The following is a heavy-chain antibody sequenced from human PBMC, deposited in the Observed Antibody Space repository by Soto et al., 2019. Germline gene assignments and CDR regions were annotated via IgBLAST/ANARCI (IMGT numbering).Heavy chain of an antibody. CDR3: ARGRIAADY. Sequence: QVQLVESGGGVVQPGRSLRLSCAASGFTFSSYGMHWVRQAPGKGLEWVAVIWYDGSNKYYADSVKGRFTISRDNSKNALYLQMSSLRAEDTAVYYCARGRIAADYWGQGTLVTVSS. V-gene: IGHV3-33*01. D-gene: IGHD6-13*01. CDR2: IWYDGSNK. CDR1: GFTFSSYG. J-gene: IGHJ4*02.